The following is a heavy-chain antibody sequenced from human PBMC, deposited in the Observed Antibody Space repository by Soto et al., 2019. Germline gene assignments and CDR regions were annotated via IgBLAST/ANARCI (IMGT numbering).Heavy chain of an antibody. CDR1: GGSISSGDYY. V-gene: IGHV4-30-4*01. J-gene: IGHJ3*02. D-gene: IGHD3-9*01. CDR3: ARSPTDNAFDI. CDR2: IYYSGST. Sequence: SETLSLTCTVSGGSISSGDYYWSWIRQPPGKGLEWIGYIYYSGSTYYNPSLKSRVTISVDTSKNQFSLKLSSVTAADTAVYYCARSPTDNAFDIWGQGTMVTVSS.